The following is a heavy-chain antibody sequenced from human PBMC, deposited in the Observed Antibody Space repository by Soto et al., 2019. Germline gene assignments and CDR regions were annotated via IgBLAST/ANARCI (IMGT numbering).Heavy chain of an antibody. D-gene: IGHD3-16*01. CDR1: GGSLTYTGYS. CDR2: ISYSGST. V-gene: IGHV4-39*01. CDR3: ARHPYAYGSGKGRFDP. Sequence: QLQLQESGPGLVKPSATLSLTCTVSGGSLTYTGYSWGWIRQPPGKGLEWIASISYSGSTFYNPTPRKRVTMSVDTSENQFSLKLTSVTATDTAIYYCARHPYAYGSGKGRFDPWGQGTLVTVSS. J-gene: IGHJ5*02.